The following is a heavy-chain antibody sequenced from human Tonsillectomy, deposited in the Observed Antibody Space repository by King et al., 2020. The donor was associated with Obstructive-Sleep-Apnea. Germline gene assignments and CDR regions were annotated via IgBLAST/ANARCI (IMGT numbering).Heavy chain of an antibody. CDR2: ISWNSGSI. CDR1: GFTFDDYA. J-gene: IGHJ3*02. CDR3: AKGGSSGWYGGAFDI. Sequence: VQLVESGGGLVQPGRSLRLSCAASGFTFDDYAMHWVRQAPGKVLEWVSGISWNSGSIGYADSVKGRFTISRDNAKNSLYLQMNSLRAEDTALYYCAKGGSSGWYGGAFDIWGQGTMVTVSS. D-gene: IGHD6-19*01. V-gene: IGHV3-9*01.